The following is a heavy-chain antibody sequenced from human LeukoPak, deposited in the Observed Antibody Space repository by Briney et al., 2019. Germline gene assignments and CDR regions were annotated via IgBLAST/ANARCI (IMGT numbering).Heavy chain of an antibody. CDR3: ARAGRGWKYYFDY. CDR2: ISFDGSNR. J-gene: IGHJ4*02. D-gene: IGHD6-19*01. Sequence: AGGSLRLSCAASGFTFSSYSMHWVRQAPGKGLEWVTIISFDGSNRYYADSVKGRFTISRDNSKKTLSVQMNSLRAEDTAVYYCARAGRGWKYYFDYWGQVTLVTVSS. V-gene: IGHV3-30*01. CDR1: GFTFSSYS.